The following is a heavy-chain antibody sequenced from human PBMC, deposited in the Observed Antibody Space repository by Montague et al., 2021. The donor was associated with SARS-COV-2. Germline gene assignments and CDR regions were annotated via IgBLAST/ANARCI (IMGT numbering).Heavy chain of an antibody. CDR2: INHGGTA. J-gene: IGHJ5*02. CDR1: GGSFSGYF. CDR3: ARERGRGVDYIDP. D-gene: IGHD4-11*01. Sequence: SETLSLTCAVYGGSFSGYFWSWIRQTPGRGLEWIGEINHGGTADYNPSLKSRVTLSVDTSKAQFSLILTSVTAADTAVYYCARERGRGVDYIDPWGQGTLVTVSS. V-gene: IGHV4-34*01.